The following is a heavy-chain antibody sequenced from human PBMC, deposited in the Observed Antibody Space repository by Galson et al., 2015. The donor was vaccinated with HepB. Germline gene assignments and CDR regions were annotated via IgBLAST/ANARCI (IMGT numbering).Heavy chain of an antibody. D-gene: IGHD6-13*01. CDR3: AREHEEVAAAGHFDY. CDR1: GDSVSSNSAA. Sequence: CAISGDSVSSNSAAWNWIRQSPSRGLEWLGRTYYRSKWYNDYAVSVKSRITINPDTSKNQFSLQLNSVTPEDTAVYYCAREHEEVAAAGHFDYWGQGTLVTVSS. CDR2: TYYRSKWYN. V-gene: IGHV6-1*01. J-gene: IGHJ4*02.